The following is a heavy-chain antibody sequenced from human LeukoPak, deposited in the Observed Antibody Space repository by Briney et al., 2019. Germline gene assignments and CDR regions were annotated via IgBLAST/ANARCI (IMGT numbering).Heavy chain of an antibody. CDR3: ARQILYYGSGSSPDWFDP. D-gene: IGHD3-10*01. CDR2: IYYSGST. Sequence: PSETLSLTCAVYGGSFSSYYWGWIRQPPGKGLEWIGSIYYSGSTYYNPSLKSRVTVSVDTSKNQFSLKLSSVTAADTAVYYCARQILYYGSGSSPDWFDPWGQGTLVTVSS. J-gene: IGHJ5*02. CDR1: GGSFSSYY. V-gene: IGHV4-39*01.